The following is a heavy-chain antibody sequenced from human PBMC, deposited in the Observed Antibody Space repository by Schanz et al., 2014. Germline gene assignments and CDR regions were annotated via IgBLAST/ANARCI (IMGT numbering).Heavy chain of an antibody. CDR2: INPNSGAA. Sequence: QVQLVQSGGEVKKPGASVKVSCKASGYTFTGYHMHWVRQAPGQGLEWMGRINPNSGAANYAQKFQGRVTLTSDTSISTAFMELSGLTSDDTATYFCARARYTGYDCSGYWGQGTLLIVSS. D-gene: IGHD5-12*01. V-gene: IGHV1-2*06. CDR1: GYTFTGYH. J-gene: IGHJ4*02. CDR3: ARARYTGYDCSGY.